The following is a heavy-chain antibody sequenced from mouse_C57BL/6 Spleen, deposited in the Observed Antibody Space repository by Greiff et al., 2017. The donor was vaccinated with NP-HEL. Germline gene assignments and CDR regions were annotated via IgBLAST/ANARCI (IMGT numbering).Heavy chain of an antibody. J-gene: IGHJ4*01. CDR1: GYTFTSYW. V-gene: IGHV1-7*01. CDR3: ASNYYGSSYVRAMDD. D-gene: IGHD1-1*01. Sequence: QVQLQQSGAELAKPGASVTLSCKASGYTFTSYWMHWVKQRPGQGLEWIGYINTSSGYTKYNQKFKDKATLTADKSSSTAYMQLSSLTYEDSAAYYCASNYYGSSYVRAMDDWGQGTSVTVSS. CDR2: INTSSGYT.